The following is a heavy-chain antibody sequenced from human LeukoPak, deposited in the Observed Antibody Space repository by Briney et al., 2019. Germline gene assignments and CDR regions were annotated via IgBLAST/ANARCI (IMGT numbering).Heavy chain of an antibody. D-gene: IGHD4-17*01. J-gene: IGHJ4*02. Sequence: GGSLRLSCAASGFTFSSYWMHWVRQAPGKGLVWVSRINSDGSSTSYADSVKGRFTISRDNAKNSLYLQMNSLRAEDTAVYYCARLGARQMLEYWGQGTLVTVSS. CDR1: GFTFSSYW. CDR2: INSDGSST. CDR3: ARLGARQMLEY. V-gene: IGHV3-74*01.